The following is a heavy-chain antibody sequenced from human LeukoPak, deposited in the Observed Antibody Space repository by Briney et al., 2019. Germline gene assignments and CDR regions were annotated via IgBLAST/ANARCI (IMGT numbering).Heavy chain of an antibody. Sequence: GASVKVSCKTSGYRFTAYPLHWVRQAPGQGLEWLGWMNPHSGETSNAQKFQGRVTMTRDTSISVAYMELSSLRSDDTAVYYCATDGYYYDSSGPIKGDYYYYYMDVWGKGTTVTVSS. CDR2: MNPHSGET. J-gene: IGHJ6*03. CDR3: ATDGYYYDSSGPIKGDYYYYYMDV. D-gene: IGHD3-22*01. V-gene: IGHV1-2*02. CDR1: GYRFTAYP.